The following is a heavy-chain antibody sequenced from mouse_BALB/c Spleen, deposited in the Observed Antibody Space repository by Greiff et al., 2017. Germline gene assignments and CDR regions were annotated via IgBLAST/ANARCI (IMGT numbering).Heavy chain of an antibody. J-gene: IGHJ3*01. CDR1: GFTFSSYT. D-gene: IGHD2-1*01. Sequence: DVMLVESGGGLVKPGGSLKLSCAASGFTFSSYTMSWVRQTPEKRLEWVATISSGGSYTYYPDSVKGRFTISRDNAKNTLYLQMSSLKSEDTAMYYCTREGYYDWGQGTLVTVSA. CDR3: TREGYYD. V-gene: IGHV5-6-4*01. CDR2: ISSGGSYT.